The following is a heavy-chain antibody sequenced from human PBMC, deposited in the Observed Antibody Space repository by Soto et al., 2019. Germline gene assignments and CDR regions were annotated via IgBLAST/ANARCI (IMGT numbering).Heavy chain of an antibody. Sequence: EVQLVDSGGGLVEPGGSLRLSCAASGFNFFTYTMDWVRQAPGKGLEWVSSISGDGNYKYYARAVRGRFTISRDNAKXXXXXXXXXXXXXXXXXXXXXXXXXXXFPPSRRQGYLDYWGQGTLVTVSS. CDR1: GFNFFTYT. J-gene: IGHJ4*02. CDR2: ISGDGNYK. CDR3: XXXXXXXFPPSRRQGYLDY. V-gene: IGHV3-21*01.